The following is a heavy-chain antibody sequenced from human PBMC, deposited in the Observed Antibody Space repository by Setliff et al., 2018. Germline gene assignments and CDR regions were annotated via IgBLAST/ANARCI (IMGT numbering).Heavy chain of an antibody. D-gene: IGHD2-8*01. V-gene: IGHV4-34*01. CDR2: INHSGST. CDR1: GGSFSGYY. J-gene: IGHJ4*02. CDR3: ASVDIVLMVYAL. Sequence: SETLSLTCAVYGGSFSGYYWSWIRQPPGKGLEWIGEINHSGSTNYNPSLKSRVTISVDTSKNQFSLKLSSVTAADTAVYYCASVDIVLMVYALRGQGTLVTVSS.